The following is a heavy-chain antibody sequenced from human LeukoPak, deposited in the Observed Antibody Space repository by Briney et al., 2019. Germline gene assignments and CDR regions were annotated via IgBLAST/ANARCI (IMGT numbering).Heavy chain of an antibody. CDR3: ARGLRQGSAWSWGPKEKSYQYMDV. J-gene: IGHJ6*04. Sequence: SETLSLTCAVYGGSFSGYYWSWIRQPPGKGLEWIGEINHSGSTNYNPSLKSRVTISVDTSKNQFSLKLSSVTAADTAVYYCARGLRQGSAWSWGPKEKSYQYMDVWGTGTTVIVSS. V-gene: IGHV4-34*01. CDR1: GGSFSGYY. CDR2: INHSGST. D-gene: IGHD6-19*01.